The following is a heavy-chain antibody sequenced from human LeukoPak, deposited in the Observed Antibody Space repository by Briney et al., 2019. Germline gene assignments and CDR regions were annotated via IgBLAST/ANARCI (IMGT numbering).Heavy chain of an antibody. Sequence: SETLSLTCTVSGDSFSSYYWSWIRQPPGKGLEWIGVIYYSGSTNLNPSLKSRVTMSVDTSKNHFSLKLTSVTAADTAVYYCARAPYTSGQILIDYWGQGTLVAVSS. J-gene: IGHJ4*02. V-gene: IGHV4-59*01. CDR2: IYYSGST. CDR1: GDSFSSYY. CDR3: ARAPYTSGQILIDY. D-gene: IGHD3-22*01.